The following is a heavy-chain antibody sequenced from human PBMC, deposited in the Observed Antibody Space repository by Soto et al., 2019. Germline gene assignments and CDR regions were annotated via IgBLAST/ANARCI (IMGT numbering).Heavy chain of an antibody. CDR1: GFTFSSYA. J-gene: IGHJ5*02. CDR2: ISYDGSNK. D-gene: IGHD5-18*01. CDR3: AIGGRGYSYGYRSSFDP. V-gene: IGHV3-30-3*01. Sequence: LRLSCAASGFTFSSYAMHWVRQAPGKGLEWVAVISYDGSNKYYADSVKGRFTISRDNSKNTLYLQMNSLRAEDTAVYYCAIGGRGYSYGYRSSFDPWGQGTLVTV.